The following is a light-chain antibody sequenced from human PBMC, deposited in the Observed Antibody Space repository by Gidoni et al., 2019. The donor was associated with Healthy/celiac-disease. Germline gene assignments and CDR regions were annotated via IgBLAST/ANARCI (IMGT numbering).Light chain of an antibody. CDR1: QSVSSY. CDR2: DAS. CDR3: QQRSIALT. J-gene: IGKJ4*01. Sequence: EIVLTQSPATLSLSPGERATLSCRASQSVSSYLAWYQPKPGQAPRLLIYDASNRATGIPARFSGSGSGTDFTLTISSLEPEDFAVYYCQQRSIALTFXGXTKVEIK. V-gene: IGKV3-11*01.